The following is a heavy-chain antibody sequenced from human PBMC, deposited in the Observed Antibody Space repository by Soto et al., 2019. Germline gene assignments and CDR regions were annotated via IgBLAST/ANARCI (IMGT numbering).Heavy chain of an antibody. V-gene: IGHV4-59*01. CDR2: IYYSGST. Sequence: SETLSLTCTVSGGSISSYYWIWIRQPPGKGLEWIGYIYYSGSTNYNPSLKSRVTISVDTSKNQFSLKLSSVTAADTAVYYCARFGGTIFGVVSAGMDVWGQGTTVTVSS. J-gene: IGHJ6*02. CDR3: ARFGGTIFGVVSAGMDV. D-gene: IGHD3-3*01. CDR1: GGSISSYY.